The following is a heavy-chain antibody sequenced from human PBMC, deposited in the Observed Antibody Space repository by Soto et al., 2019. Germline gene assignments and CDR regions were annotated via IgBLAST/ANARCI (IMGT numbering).Heavy chain of an antibody. V-gene: IGHV3-30*18. J-gene: IGHJ4*02. CDR2: ISYDGSNK. CDR1: GFTFRTYG. D-gene: IGHD5-18*01. CDR3: AKGFSYSVIDY. Sequence: ESGGGVVQPGRSLRLSCAASGFTFRTYGMHWVRQAPGKGLEWVAVISYDGSNKYYADSVKGRFTISRDNSKNTLYLQMSSLRAEDTAVYYCAKGFSYSVIDYWGQGTLVTVSS.